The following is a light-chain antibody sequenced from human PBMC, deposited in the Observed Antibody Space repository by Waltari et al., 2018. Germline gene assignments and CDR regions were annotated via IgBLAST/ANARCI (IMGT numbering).Light chain of an antibody. CDR1: RRDVGGYNY. CDR2: EVS. Sequence: QSALTQPPSASGSPGQSVTISCTGTRRDVGGYNYVSWYQQHPGKAPKLMIYEVSKRPSGVPDRFSGSKSGNTASLTVSGLQAEDEADYYCSSYAGSNNFRVFGGGTKLTVL. J-gene: IGLJ2*01. CDR3: SSYAGSNNFRV. V-gene: IGLV2-8*01.